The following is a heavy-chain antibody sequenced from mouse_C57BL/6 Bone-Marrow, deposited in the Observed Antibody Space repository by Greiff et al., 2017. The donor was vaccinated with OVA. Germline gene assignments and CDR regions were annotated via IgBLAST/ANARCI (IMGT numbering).Heavy chain of an antibody. Sequence: EVMLVESGGGLVQSGRSLRLSCATSGFTFSAFYMEWVRQAPGKGLEWIAASRNKANDYTTEYSASVKGRFIVSRDTSQSILYLQMNALRAEDTAIYYCARDAGQYCYAKDYWGQGTSGTVSS. CDR1: GFTFSAFY. J-gene: IGHJ4*01. V-gene: IGHV7-1*01. CDR2: SRNKANDYTT. CDR3: ARDAGQYCYAKDY.